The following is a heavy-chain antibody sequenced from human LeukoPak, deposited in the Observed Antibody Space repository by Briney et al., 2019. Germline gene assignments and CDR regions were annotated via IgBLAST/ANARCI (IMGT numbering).Heavy chain of an antibody. Sequence: PGGSLRLSCAASGFTFSSYWMSWVRQAPGKGLEWVANIKEDGSEKRYVDSVKGRFTISRDNSKSTLSLQMNSLRADDTAIYYCATYRQVLLPFESWGQGTLVTVSS. CDR3: ATYRQVLLPFES. CDR2: IKEDGSEK. CDR1: GFTFSSYW. D-gene: IGHD2-8*02. J-gene: IGHJ4*02. V-gene: IGHV3-7*03.